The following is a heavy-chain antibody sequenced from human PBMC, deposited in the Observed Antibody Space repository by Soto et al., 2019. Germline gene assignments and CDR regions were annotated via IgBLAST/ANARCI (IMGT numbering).Heavy chain of an antibody. D-gene: IGHD3-9*01. CDR3: ARSIGYDILNGYPTLGYDAFDI. J-gene: IGHJ3*02. CDR2: ISSSSSYT. CDR1: GFTFSDYY. V-gene: IGHV3-11*06. Sequence: PGGSLRLSCAASGFTFSDYYMSWIRQAPGKGLEWVSYISSSSSYTNYADSVKGRFTISRDNAKNSLYLQMNSLRAADTAVYYCARSIGYDILNGYPTLGYDAFDIWGQGTMVTVSS.